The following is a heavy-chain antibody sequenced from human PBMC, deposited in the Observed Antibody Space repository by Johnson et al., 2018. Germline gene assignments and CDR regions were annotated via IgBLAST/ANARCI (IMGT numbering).Heavy chain of an antibody. D-gene: IGHD1-26*01. J-gene: IGHJ6*03. V-gene: IGHV3-30*14. CDR3: AGDTSSDYYYSYYMDV. Sequence: QVQLVESGGGVVQPGRSLRLSCAASGFTFSSKAMHWVRQAPGKGLEWVAVISYDGSNKYYAESMTGRFIISRDNSKNTLNLQRNSLRAEDTAVYYCAGDTSSDYYYSYYMDVWGKGTTVTVSS. CDR2: ISYDGSNK. CDR1: GFTFSSKA.